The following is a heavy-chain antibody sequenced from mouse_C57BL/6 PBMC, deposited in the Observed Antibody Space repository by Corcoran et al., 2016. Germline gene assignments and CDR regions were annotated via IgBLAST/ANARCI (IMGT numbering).Heavy chain of an antibody. V-gene: IGHV1-19*01. CDR2: INPYNGGT. Sequence: EVQLQQSGPVLVKPGASVKMSCKASGYTFTDYYMNWVKQSHGKSLEWIGVINPYNGGTSYNQKFKGKATLTVDKSSSTAYMELNSLTSEDSAVYYCAGYYGSSPFDYWGQGTTLTVSS. J-gene: IGHJ2*01. CDR1: GYTFTDYY. CDR3: AGYYGSSPFDY. D-gene: IGHD1-1*01.